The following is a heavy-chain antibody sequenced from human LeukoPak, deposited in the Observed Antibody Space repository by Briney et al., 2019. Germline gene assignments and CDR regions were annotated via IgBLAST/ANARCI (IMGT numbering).Heavy chain of an antibody. J-gene: IGHJ4*02. CDR2: INHSGST. D-gene: IGHD5-12*01. CDR1: GGSFSGYY. CDR3: ATRATDDSEGY. V-gene: IGHV4-34*01. Sequence: SETLSLTCAVYGGSFSGYYWSWIRQPPGKGLEWIGEINHSGSTNYNPSLKSRVTILVDTSKNQFSLKLSSVTAADTAVYYCATRATDDSEGYWGQGTLVTVSS.